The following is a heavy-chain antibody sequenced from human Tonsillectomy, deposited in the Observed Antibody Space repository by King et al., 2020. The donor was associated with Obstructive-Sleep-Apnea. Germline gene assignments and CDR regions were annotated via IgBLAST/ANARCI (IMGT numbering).Heavy chain of an antibody. CDR3: AGEQGSSWPPTTFDY. Sequence: LQLQESGPGLVKPSETLSLTCTVSGGSISSSSYYWGWIRQPPGKGLEWIGSIYYSGSTYYNPSLKSRVTISVDTSKNQFSLKLSSVTAADTAVYYCAGEQGSSWPPTTFDYWGQGTLVTVSS. J-gene: IGHJ4*02. CDR2: IYYSGST. CDR1: GGSISSSSYY. D-gene: IGHD6-13*01. V-gene: IGHV4-39*07.